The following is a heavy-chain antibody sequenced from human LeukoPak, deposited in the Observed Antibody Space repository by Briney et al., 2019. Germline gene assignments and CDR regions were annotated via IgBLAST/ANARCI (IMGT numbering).Heavy chain of an antibody. V-gene: IGHV3-23*01. CDR3: AKDPRAVAGRDKQFDP. CDR2: ISGSGGGT. CDR1: GFTFSSYA. Sequence: GGSLRLSCAASGFTFSSYAMTWVRQAPGKGLESVSTISGSGGGTYYADSVKGRFTISRDNSKNTVYLQMNSLRAEDTAVYYCAKDPRAVAGRDKQFDPWGQGTLVTVSS. J-gene: IGHJ5*02. D-gene: IGHD6-19*01.